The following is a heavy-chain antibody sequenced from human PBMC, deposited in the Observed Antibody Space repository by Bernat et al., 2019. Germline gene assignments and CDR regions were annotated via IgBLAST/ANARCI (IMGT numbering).Heavy chain of an antibody. Sequence: EVQLVESGGGLVQPGGSLRLSCTASGFTFNSHWMNWVRQAPGRGLEWVASIKQDASEKYYVDSVKGRFTISRDNAKNSLYLQMNSLRAEDTAVYYCARDLWFDPWGQGTLVTVSS. J-gene: IGHJ5*02. CDR3: ARDLWFDP. V-gene: IGHV3-7*01. CDR2: IKQDASEK. CDR1: GFTFNSHW.